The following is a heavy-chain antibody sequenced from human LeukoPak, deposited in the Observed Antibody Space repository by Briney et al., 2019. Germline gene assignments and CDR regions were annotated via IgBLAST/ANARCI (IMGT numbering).Heavy chain of an antibody. J-gene: IGHJ6*03. V-gene: IGHV3-48*01. D-gene: IGHD3-10*01. CDR1: GFTFSSYS. CDR2: ISSSSSTI. CDR3: ARDPTQTLWFGENYYYYYMDV. Sequence: PGGSLRLSSAASGFTFSSYSMNWVRQAPGKGLEWVSYISSSSSTIYYADSVKGRFTISRDNAKNSLYLQMNSLRAEDTAVYYCARDPTQTLWFGENYYYYYMDVWGKGTTVTVSS.